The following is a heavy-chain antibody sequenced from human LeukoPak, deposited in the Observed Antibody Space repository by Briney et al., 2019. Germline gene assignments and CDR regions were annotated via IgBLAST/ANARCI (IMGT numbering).Heavy chain of an antibody. J-gene: IGHJ5*02. CDR1: GGSISSYY. D-gene: IGHD1-20*01. CDR3: ARDGNWKGWFDP. CDR2: IYTSGST. Sequence: SETLSLTCAVSGGSISSYYWSWIRQPAGKGLEWIGRIYTSGSTNYNPSLKSRVTMSVDTSKNQFSLKLSSVTAADTAVYYCARDGNWKGWFDPWGQGTLVTVSS. V-gene: IGHV4-4*07.